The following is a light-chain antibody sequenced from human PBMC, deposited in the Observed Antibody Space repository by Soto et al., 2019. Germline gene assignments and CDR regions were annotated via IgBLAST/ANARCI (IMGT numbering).Light chain of an antibody. CDR2: DVS. Sequence: QSVLTQPASVSGSPGQSITISCTGTSSDVGRYNYVSWYQQHPGKAPKLMIHDVSIRPSGVSDRFSGSKSGNTASLTISGLQAEDEADYYCSSYTSSSTLYAFGTGTKVTVL. CDR1: SSDVGRYNY. V-gene: IGLV2-14*01. CDR3: SSYTSSSTLYA. J-gene: IGLJ1*01.